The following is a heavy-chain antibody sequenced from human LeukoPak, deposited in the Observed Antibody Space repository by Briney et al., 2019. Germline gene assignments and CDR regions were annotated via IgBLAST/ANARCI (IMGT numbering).Heavy chain of an antibody. D-gene: IGHD4-23*01. CDR3: ARVATVVTPDY. Sequence: SETLSLTCTVSGGSISSSSYYWGWIRQPPGKGLEWIGSIYYSGSTYYNPSLKSRVTISVDTSKNQFSLKLSSVTAADTAVYYCARVATVVTPDYWGQGTLVTVSS. J-gene: IGHJ4*02. CDR2: IYYSGST. V-gene: IGHV4-39*07. CDR1: GGSISSSSYY.